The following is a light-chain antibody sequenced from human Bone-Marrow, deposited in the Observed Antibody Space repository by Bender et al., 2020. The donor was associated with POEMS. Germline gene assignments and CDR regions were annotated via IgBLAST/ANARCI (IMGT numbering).Light chain of an antibody. CDR2: DVN. J-gene: IGLJ1*01. CDR3: CSYGGSFTYV. Sequence: QSALTQPPSASGSPGQSVTISCTGTSSDVGRYDYVSWYQQYPGKAPKLMIYDVNNRPSGVSYRFSGSKSGSTASLTISGLQADDEADYFCCSYGGSFTYVFGTGTKVTVL. CDR1: SSDVGRYDY. V-gene: IGLV2-11*01.